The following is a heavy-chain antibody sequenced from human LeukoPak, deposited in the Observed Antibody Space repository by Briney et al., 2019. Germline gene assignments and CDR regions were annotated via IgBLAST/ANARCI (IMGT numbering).Heavy chain of an antibody. CDR1: GGSISSGGYY. Sequence: SETLSLTCTVSGGSISSGGYYWSWIRQLPGKGLEWIGYIYYSGSTYYNPSLESRVSISVDTSRNQFSLRLSSVTAADTAVYYCARDRGDTAMAHPFDYWGQGTLVTVSS. CDR2: IYYSGST. CDR3: ARDRGDTAMAHPFDY. J-gene: IGHJ4*02. V-gene: IGHV4-31*03. D-gene: IGHD5-18*01.